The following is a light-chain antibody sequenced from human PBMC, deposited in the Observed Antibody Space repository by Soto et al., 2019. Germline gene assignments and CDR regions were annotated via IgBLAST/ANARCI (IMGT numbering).Light chain of an antibody. J-gene: IGKJ1*01. CDR3: QQSYNTWWT. V-gene: IGKV1-39*01. Sequence: DIQMTQSPSSLSESAGDRVTITCRASQGISTYLYWYQQKPGKAPKLLIYAASSLQSGVPSRFSGSGSETDFTLTISSLQPEDFASYSCQQSYNTWWTFGQETKVEIQ. CDR1: QGISTY. CDR2: AAS.